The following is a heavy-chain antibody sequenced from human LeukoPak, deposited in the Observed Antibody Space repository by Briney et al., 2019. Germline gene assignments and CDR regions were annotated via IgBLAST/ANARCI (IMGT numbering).Heavy chain of an antibody. V-gene: IGHV3-20*04. Sequence: GGSLRLSCAASGFTFDNYGMSWVCQAPGKGLEWVSGINWNGGSTGYADSVKGRLTISRDNAKNSLYLQMNSLRAEDTALYYCARIDTYYYDSSGYYSAFDIWGQGTIVTVSS. CDR2: INWNGGST. J-gene: IGHJ3*02. CDR1: GFTFDNYG. CDR3: ARIDTYYYDSSGYYSAFDI. D-gene: IGHD3-22*01.